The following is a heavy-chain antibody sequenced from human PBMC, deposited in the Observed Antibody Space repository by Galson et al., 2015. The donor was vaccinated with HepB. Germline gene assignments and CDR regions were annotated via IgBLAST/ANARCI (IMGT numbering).Heavy chain of an antibody. CDR3: ARSTGYSSGWYGAYYFDY. V-gene: IGHV5-51*03. CDR2: IYPGDSDT. J-gene: IGHJ4*02. CDR1: GYSFTSYW. Sequence: QSGAEVKKPGESLKISCNGSGYSFTSYWIGWVRQMPGKGLEWMGIIYPGDSDTRYSPSFQGQVTISADKSISTAYLQWSSLKASDTAMYYCARSTGYSSGWYGAYYFDYWGQGTLVTVSS. D-gene: IGHD6-19*01.